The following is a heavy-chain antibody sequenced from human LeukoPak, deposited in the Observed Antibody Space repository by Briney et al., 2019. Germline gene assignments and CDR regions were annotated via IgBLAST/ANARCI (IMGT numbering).Heavy chain of an antibody. CDR3: ASEMIETATIRFY. CDR1: GGSFSGYY. V-gene: IGHV4-34*01. Sequence: PSETLSLTCAVYGGSFSGYYWGWIRQPPGKGLEWIGEINHSGSTNYNPSLKSRVTISVDTSKNQFSLKLSSVTAAYTALCDCASEMIETATIRFYWGQGTLVTVSS. J-gene: IGHJ4*02. D-gene: IGHD5-24*01. CDR2: INHSGST.